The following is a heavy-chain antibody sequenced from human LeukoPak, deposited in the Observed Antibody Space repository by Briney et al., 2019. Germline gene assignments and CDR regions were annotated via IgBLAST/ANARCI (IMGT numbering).Heavy chain of an antibody. Sequence: SETLSLTCAVSGGSISSSNWWSWIRQPPGKGLEWIGNIYYSGTTNYNPSLKSRVAISVDTSKNQFSLKLSSVTAADTAVYYCARGIAAPIDYWGQGTLVTVSS. D-gene: IGHD6-25*01. V-gene: IGHV4-61*01. J-gene: IGHJ4*02. CDR1: GGSISSSNW. CDR3: ARGIAAPIDY. CDR2: IYYSGTT.